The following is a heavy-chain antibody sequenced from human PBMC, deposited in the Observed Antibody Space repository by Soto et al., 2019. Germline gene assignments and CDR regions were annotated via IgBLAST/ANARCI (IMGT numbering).Heavy chain of an antibody. J-gene: IGHJ5*02. CDR3: ARGPSVHTDWFDP. CDR2: IIPIFGAA. Sequence: GASVKVSCKASGGTFSSYAISWVRQAPGQGLEWMGGIIPIFGAANYAQKFQGRVTITADESTSTAYMELSSLRSEDTAVYYCARGPSVHTDWFDPWGQGTLVTVSS. V-gene: IGHV1-69*13. D-gene: IGHD5-18*01. CDR1: GGTFSSYA.